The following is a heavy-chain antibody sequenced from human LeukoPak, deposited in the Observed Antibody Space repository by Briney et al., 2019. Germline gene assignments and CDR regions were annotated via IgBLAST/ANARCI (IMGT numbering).Heavy chain of an antibody. J-gene: IGHJ4*02. Sequence: GGSLRLACAASGFTFSSYAMHWVRQAPGKGLEWVAVISYDGSNKYYADSVKGRFTISRDNSKNTLYLQMNSLRAEDTAVYYCARDSSPFLHYFDYWGQGTLVTVSS. CDR2: ISYDGSNK. V-gene: IGHV3-30*04. D-gene: IGHD2/OR15-2a*01. CDR1: GFTFSSYA. CDR3: ARDSSPFLHYFDY.